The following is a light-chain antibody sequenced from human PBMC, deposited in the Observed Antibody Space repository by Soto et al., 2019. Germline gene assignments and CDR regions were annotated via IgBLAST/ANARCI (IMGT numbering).Light chain of an antibody. CDR3: SSYTSSSTLV. J-gene: IGLJ3*02. CDR2: EVS. V-gene: IGLV2-14*01. CDR1: SSDVGGYNY. Sequence: QSALTQPASVSVSPGQSIIISCTGTSSDVGGYNYVSWYQQHPGKAPKLMIYEVSNRPSGVSNRFSGSKSGNTASLTISGLQAEDEADYYCSSYTSSSTLVFGGGTKLTVL.